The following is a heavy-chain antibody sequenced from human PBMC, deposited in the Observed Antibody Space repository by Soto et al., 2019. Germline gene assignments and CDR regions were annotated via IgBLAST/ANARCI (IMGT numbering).Heavy chain of an antibody. Sequence: EVQLLESGGDLVQPGGSLRLSCAASGFSLNNFAMAWVSQAPGKGLEWVSTITSSGDKTSYADSVKGRFIISRDNSKNMLYLQMNSLRVEDTALYYCARDCASTSCSVWRDWGQGTLVTVSS. J-gene: IGHJ4*02. D-gene: IGHD2-2*01. CDR1: GFSLNNFA. V-gene: IGHV3-23*01. CDR2: ITSSGDKT. CDR3: ARDCASTSCSVWRD.